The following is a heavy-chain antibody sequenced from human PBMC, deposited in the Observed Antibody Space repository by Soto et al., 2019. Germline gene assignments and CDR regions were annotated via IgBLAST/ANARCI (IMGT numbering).Heavy chain of an antibody. CDR3: ARGEYSYGQYFFDY. Sequence: ASVKVSCKASGYTFSVYYIHWVRQAPGQGLEWMGWISPNSGDTNYAQKFQGRVSMTRDKSVSTAYMELSSLRSDDTAVYYCARGEYSYGQYFFDYWGQGTLGTVSS. V-gene: IGHV1-2*02. CDR1: GYTFSVYY. J-gene: IGHJ4*02. D-gene: IGHD5-18*01. CDR2: ISPNSGDT.